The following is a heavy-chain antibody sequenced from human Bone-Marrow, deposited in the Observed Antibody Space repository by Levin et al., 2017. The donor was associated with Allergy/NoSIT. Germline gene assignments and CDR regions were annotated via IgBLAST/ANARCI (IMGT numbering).Heavy chain of an antibody. Sequence: PSETLSLTCAVYGGSFSGYYWSWIRQPPGKGLEWIGEINHSGSTNYNPSLKSRVTISVDTSKNQFSLKLSSVTAADTAVYYCARVNWGGYDYPNWFDPWGQGTLVTVSS. CDR1: GGSFSGYY. D-gene: IGHD5-12*01. CDR3: ARVNWGGYDYPNWFDP. V-gene: IGHV4-34*01. CDR2: INHSGST. J-gene: IGHJ5*02.